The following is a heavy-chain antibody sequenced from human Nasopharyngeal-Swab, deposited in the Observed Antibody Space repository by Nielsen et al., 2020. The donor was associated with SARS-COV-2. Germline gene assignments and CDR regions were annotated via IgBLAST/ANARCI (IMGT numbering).Heavy chain of an antibody. CDR1: GFTFSSYW. J-gene: IGHJ6*02. V-gene: IGHV3-7*01. D-gene: IGHD3-3*01. CDR3: ARDGLDYDFWSAYFMDV. CDR2: IKQDGSEK. Sequence: GESLKISCAASGFTFSSYWMSWVRQAPGKGLEWVANIKQDGSEKYYVDSVKGRFTISRDNAKNSLYLQMNSLRAEDTAMYCCARDGLDYDFWSAYFMDVWGQGTTVTVSS.